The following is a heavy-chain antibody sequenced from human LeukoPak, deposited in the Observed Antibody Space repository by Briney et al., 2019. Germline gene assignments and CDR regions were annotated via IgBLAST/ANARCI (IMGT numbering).Heavy chain of an antibody. V-gene: IGHV4-59*01. J-gene: IGHJ4*02. CDR1: GGSISGYY. Sequence: SETLSLTCTVSGGSISGYYWSWIRQPPGKGLEWIGYIYYSESTNYNPSLKSRVAISVDTSKNQFSLKLSSVTAADTAVYYCARGAATIFGVVIKAFDYWGQGTLVTVSS. D-gene: IGHD3-3*01. CDR3: ARGAATIFGVVIKAFDY. CDR2: IYYSEST.